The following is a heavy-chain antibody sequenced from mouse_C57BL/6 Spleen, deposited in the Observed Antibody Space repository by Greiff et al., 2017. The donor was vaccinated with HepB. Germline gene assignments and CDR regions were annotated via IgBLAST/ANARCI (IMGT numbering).Heavy chain of an antibody. V-gene: IGHV1-64*01. J-gene: IGHJ4*01. CDR3: ASYGKGYYAMDY. Sequence: VHLVESGAELVKPGASVKLSCKASGYTFTSYWMHWVKQRPGQGLEWIGMIHPNSGSTNYNEKFKSKATLTVDKSSSTAYMQLSSLTSEDSAVYYCASYGKGYYAMDYWGQGTSVTVSS. CDR2: IHPNSGST. CDR1: GYTFTSYW. D-gene: IGHD2-1*01.